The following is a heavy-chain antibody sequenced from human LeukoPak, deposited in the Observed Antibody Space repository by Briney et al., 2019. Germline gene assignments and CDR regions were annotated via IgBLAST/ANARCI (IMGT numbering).Heavy chain of an antibody. J-gene: IGHJ4*02. Sequence: SETLSLTCAVYGGSFSGYYWSWIRQPPGKGLEWIGEINHSGSTNYNPSLKSRVTISVDTSKNQFSLKLSSVTAADTAVYYCARSSYYDFWSGYLSFDYWGQGTLVTVSS. CDR3: ARSSYYDFWSGYLSFDY. CDR2: INHSGST. D-gene: IGHD3-3*01. V-gene: IGHV4-34*01. CDR1: GGSFSGYY.